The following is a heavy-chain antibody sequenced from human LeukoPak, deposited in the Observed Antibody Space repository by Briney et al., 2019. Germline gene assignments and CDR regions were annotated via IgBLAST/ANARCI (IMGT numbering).Heavy chain of an antibody. CDR1: GYTFTSYG. CDR3: ARDTSSSWEAFDY. Sequence: ASVKVSCKASGYTFTSYGISWVRQAPGQGLEWMGWISAYNGNTNYAQKLQGRVTMTTDTSTSTACMELRSLRSDDTAVYYCARDTSSSWEAFDYWGQGTLVTVSS. J-gene: IGHJ4*02. V-gene: IGHV1-18*01. D-gene: IGHD6-13*01. CDR2: ISAYNGNT.